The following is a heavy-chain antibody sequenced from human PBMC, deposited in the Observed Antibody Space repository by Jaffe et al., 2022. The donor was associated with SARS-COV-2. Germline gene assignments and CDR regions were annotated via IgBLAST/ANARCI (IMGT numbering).Heavy chain of an antibody. D-gene: IGHD2-15*01. Sequence: QVQLQESGPGLVKPSQTLSLTCTVSGGSISSGSYYWSWIRQPAGKGLEWIGRIYTSGSTNYNPSLKSRVTISVDTSKNQFSLKLSSVTAADTAVYYCARGVVVAALRSYYYYGMDVWGQGTTVTVSS. CDR2: IYTSGST. CDR1: GGSISSGSYY. CDR3: ARGVVVAALRSYYYYGMDV. J-gene: IGHJ6*02. V-gene: IGHV4-61*02.